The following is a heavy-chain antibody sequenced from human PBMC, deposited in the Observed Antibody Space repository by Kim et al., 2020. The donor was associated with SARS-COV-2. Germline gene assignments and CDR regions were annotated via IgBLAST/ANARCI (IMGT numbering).Heavy chain of an antibody. J-gene: IGHJ4*02. CDR2: INQDVSEK. Sequence: GGSLRLSCAASEFIFSSYWMSWVRQAPGKGLEWVANINQDVSEKYYVDSARGRFTISRDNAKNPVYLQMNSLRAEDTAVYYCARERDGRFFDYWGQGTLV. CDR3: ARERDGRFFDY. V-gene: IGHV3-7*01. CDR1: EFIFSSYW. D-gene: IGHD1-1*01.